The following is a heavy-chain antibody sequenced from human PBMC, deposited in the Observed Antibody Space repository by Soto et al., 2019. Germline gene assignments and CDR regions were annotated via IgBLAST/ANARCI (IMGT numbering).Heavy chain of an antibody. Sequence: PGWSLRLSCASSVFTFISYAMHWVRQAPGKGLEWVAVISYDGSNKYYADSVKGRFTISRDNSKNTLYLQMNSLRAEDTAVYYCARERSYSSSLDYWGQGTLVTVSS. J-gene: IGHJ4*02. CDR1: VFTFISYA. D-gene: IGHD6-6*01. V-gene: IGHV3-30-3*01. CDR2: ISYDGSNK. CDR3: ARERSYSSSLDY.